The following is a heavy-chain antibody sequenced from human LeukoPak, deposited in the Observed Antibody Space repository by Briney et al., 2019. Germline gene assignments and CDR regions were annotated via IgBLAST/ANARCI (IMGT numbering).Heavy chain of an antibody. J-gene: IGHJ4*02. CDR1: GGSISSYY. Sequence: SETLSLTCTVSGGSISSYYWSWIRQPPGKGLEWIGHIYYSGSTNYKPSLKSRVTISLDTSKNQFSLKVTSVTAADTAVYYCARSGTYQYSSTSDYWGQGTLVTVSS. CDR3: ARSGTYQYSSTSDY. V-gene: IGHV4-59*12. CDR2: IYYSGST. D-gene: IGHD6-13*01.